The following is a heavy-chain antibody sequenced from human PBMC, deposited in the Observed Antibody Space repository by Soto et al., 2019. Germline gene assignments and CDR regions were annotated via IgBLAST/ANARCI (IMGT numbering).Heavy chain of an antibody. D-gene: IGHD5-18*01. V-gene: IGHV1-69*12. CDR1: GGTFSSYA. CDR3: ARDRRYSYGQRFGMDV. J-gene: IGHJ6*02. CDR2: IIPIFGTA. Sequence: QVQLVQSGAGVKKPGSSVKVSCMASGGTFSSYAISWVRQAPGQGLEWMGGIIPIFGTANYAQKFQGRVTITADESTSTAYMELSSLRSEDTAVYYCARDRRYSYGQRFGMDVWGQGTTVTVSS.